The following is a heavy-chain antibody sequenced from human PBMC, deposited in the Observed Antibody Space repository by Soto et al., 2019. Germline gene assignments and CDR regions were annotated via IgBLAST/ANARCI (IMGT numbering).Heavy chain of an antibody. D-gene: IGHD3-9*01. V-gene: IGHV3-23*01. CDR3: AKDRGYDILTGYYATAKG. CDR1: GFTFSSYA. Sequence: TGGSLRLSCAASGFTFSSYAMSWVRQAPGKGLEWVSAISGSGGSTYYADSVKGRFTISRDNSKNTLYLQMNSLRAEDTAVYYCAKDRGYDILTGYYATAKGWGQGTLVTVSS. CDR2: ISGSGGST. J-gene: IGHJ4*02.